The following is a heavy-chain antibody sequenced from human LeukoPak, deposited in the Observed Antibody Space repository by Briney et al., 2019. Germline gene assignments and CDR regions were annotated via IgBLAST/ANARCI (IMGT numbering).Heavy chain of an antibody. CDR2: ISYDGSNK. CDR1: GFTFSSYA. V-gene: IGHV3-30-3*01. J-gene: IGHJ6*03. D-gene: IGHD5-24*01. Sequence: GGSLRLSCAASGFTFSSYAMHWVRQAPGKGLEWVAVISYDGSNKYYADSVKGRFTISRDNSKNTLYLQMNSLRAEDTAVYYCARPGRAEMYYYSYHMDVWGNGTTVTVSS. CDR3: ARPGRAEMYYYSYHMDV.